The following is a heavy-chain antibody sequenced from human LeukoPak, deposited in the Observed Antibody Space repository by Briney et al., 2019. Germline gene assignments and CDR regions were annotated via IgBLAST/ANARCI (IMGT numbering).Heavy chain of an antibody. CDR1: GFTFSSYW. V-gene: IGHV3-74*01. J-gene: IGHJ4*02. D-gene: IGHD2-15*01. CDR2: IDGDGSST. Sequence: PGGSLRLSCAASGFTFSSYWIHWVRQAPGKGLVWVSRIDGDGSSTTYADTVKGRFTISRDNAKNSLYLQMNSLRAEDTALYYCARDTYCSGGSCLRDYWGQGTLVTVSS. CDR3: ARDTYCSGGSCLRDY.